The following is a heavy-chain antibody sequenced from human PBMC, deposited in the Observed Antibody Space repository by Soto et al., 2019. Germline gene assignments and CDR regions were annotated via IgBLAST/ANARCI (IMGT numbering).Heavy chain of an antibody. Sequence: QLQLQESGPGLVKPSETLSLTCTVSGGSISSSSYYWGWIRQPPGKGLEWIGSIYYSGSTYYNPSLKSRGTMSVDTSKNQLALKLSSVTAADTAVYYCGGQENWCDPWGQGTLVTVSS. CDR3: GGQENWCDP. CDR1: GGSISSSSYY. V-gene: IGHV4-39*01. CDR2: IYYSGST. J-gene: IGHJ5*02.